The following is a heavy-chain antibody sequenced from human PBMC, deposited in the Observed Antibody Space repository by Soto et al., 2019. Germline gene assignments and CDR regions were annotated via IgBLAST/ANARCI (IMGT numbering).Heavy chain of an antibody. D-gene: IGHD3-9*01. CDR3: AKDRHPDGIWTFDY. V-gene: IGHV3-23*01. CDR1: GFSFSGYT. CDR2: INGGGGTT. Sequence: EVQLLESGGHLIQPGESLRLSCAASGFSFSGYTMNWVRQAQGKGLEWISGINGGGGTTYYADSVKGRFTISRDDSKNILYLQMNSPRAEDTAIYYCAKDRHPDGIWTFDYWGRGTLVIVSS. J-gene: IGHJ4*02.